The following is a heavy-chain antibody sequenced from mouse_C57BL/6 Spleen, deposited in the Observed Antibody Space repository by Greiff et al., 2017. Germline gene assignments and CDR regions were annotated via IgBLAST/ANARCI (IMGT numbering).Heavy chain of an antibody. CDR3: ARRGNAMDY. Sequence: VQLQQPGAELVMPGASVKLSCKASGYTFTSYWMHWVKQRPGQGLEWIGEIDPSDSYTNYNQKFKGKSTLTVDKSSSTAYMQLSSLTSEDSAVYYCARRGNAMDYGGQGTSVTVSS. V-gene: IGHV1-69*01. CDR2: IDPSDSYT. J-gene: IGHJ4*01. CDR1: GYTFTSYW.